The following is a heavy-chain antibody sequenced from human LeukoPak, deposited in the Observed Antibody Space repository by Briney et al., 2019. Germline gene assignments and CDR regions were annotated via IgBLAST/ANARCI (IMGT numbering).Heavy chain of an antibody. Sequence: SETLSLTCAVSGGSIISGDYSWSWSWIRQPPGKGLEWIGYIYHSGSTYYNPSLKSRVTMSVDRPKNQFSLKLISVTPADTAVYYCARARVGRDTPYYIDYWGQGALVTVSS. J-gene: IGHJ4*02. CDR2: IYHSGST. D-gene: IGHD2-15*01. CDR1: GGSIISGDYS. V-gene: IGHV4-30-2*01. CDR3: ARARVGRDTPYYIDY.